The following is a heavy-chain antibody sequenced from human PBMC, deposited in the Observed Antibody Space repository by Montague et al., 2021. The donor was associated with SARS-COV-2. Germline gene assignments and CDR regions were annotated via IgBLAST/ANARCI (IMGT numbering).Heavy chain of an antibody. J-gene: IGHJ5*02. V-gene: IGHV6-1*01. CDR3: ARSKLLRSGYSSGWYGPGWFDP. Sequence: CAISGDSVSSNSGAWNWIRLSPSGGLEWLGRTYYRSKWYVDYAGSVRSRITINPDTSKNQFPLQMSSVTPDDTAVYYCARSKLLRSGYSSGWYGPGWFDPWGQGTPVTVSS. D-gene: IGHD6-19*01. CDR2: TYYRSKWYV. CDR1: GDSVSSNSGA.